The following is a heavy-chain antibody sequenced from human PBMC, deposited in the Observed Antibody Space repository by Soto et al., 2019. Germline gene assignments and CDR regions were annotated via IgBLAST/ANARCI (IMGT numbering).Heavy chain of an antibody. V-gene: IGHV3-15*07. CDR2: IKYVVDGGTT. D-gene: IGHD3-9*01. CDR3: TTSVFSTGLDS. Sequence: GGSLRLSCAASGFNFNKAWMNWVRQAPGKGLEWVGRIKYVVDGGTTDYAAPVTGRFTISRDDSRKTLYLQMNSLKTEDTAVYYCTTSVFSTGLDSWGQGTLVTVSS. J-gene: IGHJ4*02. CDR1: GFNFNKAW.